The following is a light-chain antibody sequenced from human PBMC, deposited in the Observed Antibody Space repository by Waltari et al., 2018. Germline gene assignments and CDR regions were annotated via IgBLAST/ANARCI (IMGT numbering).Light chain of an antibody. Sequence: QSVLTQPPSASGTPGQGVTISCSGTRSNIGANTVYWYQHLPGTAPKVLISSNNQRPSGVPDRFSGSKSGTSASLAVSGLQSEDEGDYYCATWDDSLNGVVFGGGTKLTVL. J-gene: IGLJ2*01. CDR3: ATWDDSLNGVV. CDR2: SNN. V-gene: IGLV1-44*01. CDR1: RSNIGANT.